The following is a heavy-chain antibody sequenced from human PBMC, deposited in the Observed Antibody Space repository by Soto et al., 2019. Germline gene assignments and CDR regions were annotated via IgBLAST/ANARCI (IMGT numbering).Heavy chain of an antibody. V-gene: IGHV3-30*03. CDR1: GFTFSSYG. Sequence: GGSLRLSCAASGFTFSSYGMHWVRQAPGKGLEWVAVISYDGSNKYYADSVKGRFTISRDNSKNTLYLQMNSLRAEDTAVYYCATGQGEQVWYFDLWGRGTLVTVSS. D-gene: IGHD1-26*01. J-gene: IGHJ2*01. CDR2: ISYDGSNK. CDR3: ATGQGEQVWYFDL.